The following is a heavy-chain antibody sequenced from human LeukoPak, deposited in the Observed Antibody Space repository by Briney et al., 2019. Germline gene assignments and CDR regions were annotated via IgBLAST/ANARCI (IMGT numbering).Heavy chain of an antibody. CDR3: ARDLGSGDHGLLV. V-gene: IGHV3-48*01. D-gene: IGHD2-21*02. J-gene: IGHJ4*02. Sequence: GRSLRLSCAASGFTFNSYTMNWVRQAPGKGMGWNSYISRTVTTIYYADSVKGRFTISRDNAKNSLYLQMNSLRSEDTGLYFCARDLGSGDHGLLVWGQGTLLTVSS. CDR1: GFTFNSYT. CDR2: ISRTVTTI.